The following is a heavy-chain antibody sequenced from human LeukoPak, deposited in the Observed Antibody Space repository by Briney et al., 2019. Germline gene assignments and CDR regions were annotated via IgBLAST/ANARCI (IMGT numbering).Heavy chain of an antibody. Sequence: GRSLRLSCAASGFTFSSYGMHWVRQAPGKGLEWVAVIWYDGSNKYYADSVKGRFTISRDNSKNTLYLQMNSLRAEDTAVYYCAREDSIVVVPAALYYYYGMDVWGQGTTVTVSS. D-gene: IGHD2-2*01. CDR1: GFTFSSYG. V-gene: IGHV3-33*08. CDR2: IWYDGSNK. J-gene: IGHJ6*02. CDR3: AREDSIVVVPAALYYYYGMDV.